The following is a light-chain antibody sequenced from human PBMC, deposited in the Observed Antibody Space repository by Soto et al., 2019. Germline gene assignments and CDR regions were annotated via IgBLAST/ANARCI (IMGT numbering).Light chain of an antibody. V-gene: IGKV1-5*03. CDR1: QIIGSW. CDR2: KAS. Sequence: DIQLTQSPSTLSASVGDRVTITCRASQIIGSWLAWYQQKPGRAPKPLIYKASTLESGVPSRFSGSESGTEFTLTISSLQPDDFATYYCQQYNSYPYTVGQGTKVDTK. CDR3: QQYNSYPYT. J-gene: IGKJ2*01.